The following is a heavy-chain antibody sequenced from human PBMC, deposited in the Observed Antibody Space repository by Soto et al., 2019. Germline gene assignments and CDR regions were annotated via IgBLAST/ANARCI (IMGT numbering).Heavy chain of an antibody. CDR2: ISYDGSNK. D-gene: IGHD1-26*01. J-gene: IGHJ3*02. CDR1: GFTFSSYA. Sequence: PGGSLRLSCAASGFTFSSYAMHWVRQAPGKGLEWVAVISYDGSNKYYADSVKGRFTISRDNSKNTLYLQMNSLRAEDTAVYYCARVKRSWYSGSYLSWGTDAFDIWGQGTMVTVSS. V-gene: IGHV3-30-3*01. CDR3: ARVKRSWYSGSYLSWGTDAFDI.